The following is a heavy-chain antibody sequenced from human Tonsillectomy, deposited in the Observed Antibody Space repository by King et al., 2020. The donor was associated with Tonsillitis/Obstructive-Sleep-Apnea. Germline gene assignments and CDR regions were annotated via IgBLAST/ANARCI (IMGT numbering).Heavy chain of an antibody. Sequence: VQLVESGGGLVQPGGSLRLSCAASGFTFSSYAMSWVRQAPGTGLEWVSTISGSGGSTYYADSVKGRFTNSRDNSKNTLYLQMNSLRAEDTAVYYCAKDGPEGYDFWSGYYFVDYWGQGTLVTVSS. V-gene: IGHV3-23*04. D-gene: IGHD3-3*01. J-gene: IGHJ4*02. CDR2: ISGSGGST. CDR1: GFTFSSYA. CDR3: AKDGPEGYDFWSGYYFVDY.